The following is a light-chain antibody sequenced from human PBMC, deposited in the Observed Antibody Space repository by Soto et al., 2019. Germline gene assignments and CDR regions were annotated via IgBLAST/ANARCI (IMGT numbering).Light chain of an antibody. Sequence: DIVMTQSPDSLAVSLGERANINCKSSQSVLYSSKNKNYLAWYQQKPGQPPKLLIYWASTRESGVPDRFSGSGSGTDFTLTISSLQAEDVAVYYCQQYYSLPLTFGGGTKVDIK. CDR3: QQYYSLPLT. J-gene: IGKJ4*01. CDR2: WAS. CDR1: QSVLYSSKNKNY. V-gene: IGKV4-1*01.